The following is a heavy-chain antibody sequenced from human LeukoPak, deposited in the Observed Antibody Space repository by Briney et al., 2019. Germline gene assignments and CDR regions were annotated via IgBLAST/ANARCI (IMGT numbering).Heavy chain of an antibody. V-gene: IGHV3-21*01. Sequence: GGSLRLSCAASRFTFSSYSMNWVRQAPGKGLEWVSSISSSSSYIYYADSVKGRFTISRDNAKNSLYLQMNSLRDEDTAVYYCARDDIVVLPAALDYWGQGTLVTVSS. J-gene: IGHJ4*02. CDR1: RFTFSSYS. CDR2: ISSSSSYI. CDR3: ARDDIVVLPAALDY. D-gene: IGHD2-2*01.